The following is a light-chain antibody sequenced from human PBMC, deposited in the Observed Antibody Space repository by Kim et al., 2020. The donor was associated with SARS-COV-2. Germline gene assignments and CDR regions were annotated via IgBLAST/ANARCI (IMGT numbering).Light chain of an antibody. CDR2: RNN. Sequence: QAVLTQPPSVSKGLRQTATLTCTGNSNNVGNQGAAWLQQHQGHPPKLLSYRNNNRPSGISERLSASRSGNTASLTITGLQPEDEADYYCSAWDSSLSAYVFGTGTKVTVL. CDR1: SNNVGNQG. CDR3: SAWDSSLSAYV. V-gene: IGLV10-54*01. J-gene: IGLJ1*01.